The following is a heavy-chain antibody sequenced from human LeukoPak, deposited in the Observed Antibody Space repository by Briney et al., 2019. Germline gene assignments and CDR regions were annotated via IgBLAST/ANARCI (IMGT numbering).Heavy chain of an antibody. Sequence: SETLSLTCAVYGGSFSGYYWSWIRQPPGKGLEWIGEINHSGSTNYNPSLKSRVTISVDTSKNQFSLKLSSVTAADTAVYYCAREQYYYDSSGYSTNFDYWGQGTLVTVSS. V-gene: IGHV4-34*01. J-gene: IGHJ4*02. CDR3: AREQYYYDSSGYSTNFDY. CDR2: INHSGST. CDR1: GGSFSGYY. D-gene: IGHD3-22*01.